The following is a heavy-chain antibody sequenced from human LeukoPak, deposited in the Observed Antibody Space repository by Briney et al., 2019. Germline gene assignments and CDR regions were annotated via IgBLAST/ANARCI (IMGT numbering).Heavy chain of an antibody. Sequence: ASVKVSCKASGGTFSSYAISWVRQAPGQGLEWMGRIIPILGIANYAQKFQGRVTITADKSTSTAYMELSSLRSEDTAVYYCASRHYYDSSGVDYWGQGTLVTVSS. CDR1: GGTFSSYA. J-gene: IGHJ4*02. D-gene: IGHD3-22*01. V-gene: IGHV1-69*04. CDR3: ASRHYYDSSGVDY. CDR2: IIPILGIA.